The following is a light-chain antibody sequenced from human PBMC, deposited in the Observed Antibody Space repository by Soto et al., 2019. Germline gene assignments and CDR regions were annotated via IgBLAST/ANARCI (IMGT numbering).Light chain of an antibody. CDR3: QSYDSSLRHYV. V-gene: IGLV1-40*01. CDR2: GNT. CDR1: SSDIGAGYD. J-gene: IGLJ1*01. Sequence: QSVLTQPPSVSGAPGQRVTISCTGSSSDIGAGYDVHWYQQLPGKAPPLLIYGNTKRPSGVPDRFSGSRSGTSASLAITGLQAEDAADYYCQSYDSSLRHYVFGTGTKLTVL.